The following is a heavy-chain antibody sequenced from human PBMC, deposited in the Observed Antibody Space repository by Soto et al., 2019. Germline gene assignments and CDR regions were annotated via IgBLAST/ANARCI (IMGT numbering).Heavy chain of an antibody. V-gene: IGHV3-23*01. D-gene: IGHD2-8*01. CDR2: ISTSGGIT. J-gene: IGHJ4*02. Sequence: VQLLESGGGLLQPGGSLRLSCAAYGFTFSNYVMTWVRQAPGKGLEWVSTISTSGGITYYADSVKGRFTISRDNYQTRLYLHISSLRAEDPALYYCARDWFSYDGRLDYWGQGTLVTVSS. CDR3: ARDWFSYDGRLDY. CDR1: GFTFSNYV.